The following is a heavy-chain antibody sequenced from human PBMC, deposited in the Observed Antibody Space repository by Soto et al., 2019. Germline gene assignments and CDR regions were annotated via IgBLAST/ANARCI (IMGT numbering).Heavy chain of an antibody. CDR2: IYWDDDK. CDR3: AHSRNGDRHPSFDY. V-gene: IGHV2-5*02. J-gene: IGHJ4*02. D-gene: IGHD7-27*01. Sequence: QITLKESGPTLVKPTQTLTLTCTFSGFSLSTSGVGVGWIRQPPGKALEWLALIYWDDDKRYSPSLKSRLTITKDTSKNQVVLTMTNMYPVDTAPYYCAHSRNGDRHPSFDYWGQGTLVTVSS. CDR1: GFSLSTSGVG.